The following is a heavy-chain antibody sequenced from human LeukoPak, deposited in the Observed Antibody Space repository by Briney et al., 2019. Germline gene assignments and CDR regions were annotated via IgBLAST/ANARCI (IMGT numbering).Heavy chain of an antibody. CDR2: FDPEDGET. Sequence: ASVKVSCKVSGYTLTELSMHWVRQAPGKGLEWMGGFDPEDGETIYAQKFQGRVTMTEDTSTDTAYMELSSLRSEDTAVYYCAIAPYYYDSSGYYYGWGQGTLVTVSS. CDR3: AIAPYYYDSSGYYYG. D-gene: IGHD3-22*01. J-gene: IGHJ4*02. V-gene: IGHV1-24*01. CDR1: GYTLTELS.